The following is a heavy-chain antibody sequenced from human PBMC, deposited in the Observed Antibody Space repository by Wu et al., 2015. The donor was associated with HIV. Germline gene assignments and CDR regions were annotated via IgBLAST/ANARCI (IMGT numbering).Heavy chain of an antibody. Sequence: QVQLVQSGAEVKKSGASVTVSCKASGYTFINSYIHWVRQAPGQGLEWMGIINPSGGSTDYAQRFQGRVTMTRDTSTSTVYMELSSLRSEDTAVYYCATLTQFDYWGQGTLVTVSS. J-gene: IGHJ4*02. V-gene: IGHV1-46*01. CDR1: GYTFINSY. D-gene: IGHD4/OR15-4a*01. CDR3: ATLTQFDY. CDR2: INPSGGST.